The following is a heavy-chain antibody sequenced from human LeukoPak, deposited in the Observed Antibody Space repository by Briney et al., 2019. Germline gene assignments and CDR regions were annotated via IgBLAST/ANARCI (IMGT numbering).Heavy chain of an antibody. CDR1: GGSISSYY. V-gene: IGHV4-59*01. CDR2: IYYSGST. Sequence: PSETLSLTCTVSGGSISSYYWSWIRQPPGKGLEWIGYIYYSGSTNYNPPLKSRVTISVDTSKNQFSLKLSSVTAADTAVYYCARADQNCGGDCYYFDYWGQGTLVTVSS. CDR3: ARADQNCGGDCYYFDY. J-gene: IGHJ4*02. D-gene: IGHD2-21*02.